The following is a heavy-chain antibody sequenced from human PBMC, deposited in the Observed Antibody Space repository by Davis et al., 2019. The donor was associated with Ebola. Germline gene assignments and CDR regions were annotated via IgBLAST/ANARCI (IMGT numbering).Heavy chain of an antibody. CDR1: GFTFSSYD. D-gene: IGHD4-23*01. Sequence: GESLKISCAASGFTFSSYDMHWVRQAPGKGLEWMALIRYDGSNKYYTDSVKGRFTISRDNSKNTLYLQMNSLRAEDTAVYYCAKGTYAGYWGQGTLVTVSS. V-gene: IGHV3-30*02. CDR3: AKGTYAGY. CDR2: IRYDGSNK. J-gene: IGHJ4*02.